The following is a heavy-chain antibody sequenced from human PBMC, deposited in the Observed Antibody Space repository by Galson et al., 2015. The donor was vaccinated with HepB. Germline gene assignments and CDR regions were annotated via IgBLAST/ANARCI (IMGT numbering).Heavy chain of an antibody. J-gene: IGHJ4*02. V-gene: IGHV1-18*01. CDR3: ARVGGGMLRYFDWLSMDFDY. Sequence: SVKVSCKASGYTFTSYGISWVRQAPGQGLEWMGWISAYNGNTNYAQKLQGRVTMTTDTSTSTAYMELRSLRSDDTAVYYCARVGGGMLRYFDWLSMDFDYWGQGTLVTVSS. CDR1: GYTFTSYG. D-gene: IGHD3-9*01. CDR2: ISAYNGNT.